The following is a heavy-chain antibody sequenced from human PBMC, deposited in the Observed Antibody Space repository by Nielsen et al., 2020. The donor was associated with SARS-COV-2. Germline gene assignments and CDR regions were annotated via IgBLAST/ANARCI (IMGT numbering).Heavy chain of an antibody. CDR3: AKDPYSGYDSGFFGY. CDR2: ISWNSGSI. V-gene: IGHV3-9*01. Sequence: SLKISCAASGFTFDDYAMHWVRQAPGKGLEWVSGISWNSGSIGYADSVKGRFTISRDNAKNSLYLQMNSLRAEDTALYYCAKDPYSGYDSGFFGYWGQGTLVTVSS. CDR1: GFTFDDYA. D-gene: IGHD5-12*01. J-gene: IGHJ4*02.